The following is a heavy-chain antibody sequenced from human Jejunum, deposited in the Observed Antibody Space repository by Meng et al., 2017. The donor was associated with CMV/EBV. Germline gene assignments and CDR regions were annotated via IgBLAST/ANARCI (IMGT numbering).Heavy chain of an antibody. CDR2: IFGGGSST. D-gene: IGHD3-22*01. CDR3: ARRKYDSGDYYHHAFDI. CDR1: TFSSYA. Sequence: TFSSYAMSWVRQAPGKGPEWVSFIFGGGSSTYYADSVKGRFTISRDNSKNTLYLQMNSLRAEDTAVYYCARRKYDSGDYYHHAFDIWGQGTLVTVSS. V-gene: IGHV3-23*03. J-gene: IGHJ3*02.